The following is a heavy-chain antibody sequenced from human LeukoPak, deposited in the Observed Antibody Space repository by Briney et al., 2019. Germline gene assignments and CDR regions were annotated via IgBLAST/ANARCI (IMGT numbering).Heavy chain of an antibody. CDR3: ARDSQYYDILTGYYTLGYYYYMDV. CDR1: GYTFTGYY. V-gene: IGHV1-2*02. CDR2: INPNSGGT. Sequence: GASVKVSCKASGYTFTGYYMHWVRQAPGQGLEWMGWINPNSGGTNYAQKIQGRVTMTRDTSISTAYMELSRLRSDDTAVYYCARDSQYYDILTGYYTLGYYYYMDVWGKGTTVTISS. J-gene: IGHJ6*03. D-gene: IGHD3-9*01.